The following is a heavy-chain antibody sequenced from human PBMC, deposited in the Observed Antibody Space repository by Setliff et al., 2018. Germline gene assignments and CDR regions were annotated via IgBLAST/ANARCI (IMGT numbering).Heavy chain of an antibody. V-gene: IGHV4-39*01. J-gene: IGHJ5*02. D-gene: IGHD3-22*01. Sequence: SETLSLTCTVSGGSIGSSGSYWGWIRQLPGKGLEWIGIIYYSGSPYYNSSLKGRVTISVDTSKNQFSLRLKSVTAADTAIYYCAREGPGMAYESWGQGMLVTVSS. CDR3: AREGPGMAYES. CDR2: IYYSGSP. CDR1: GGSIGSSGSY.